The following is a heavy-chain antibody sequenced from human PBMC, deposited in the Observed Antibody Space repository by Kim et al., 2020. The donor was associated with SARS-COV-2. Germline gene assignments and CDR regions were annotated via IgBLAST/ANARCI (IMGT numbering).Heavy chain of an antibody. V-gene: IGHV3-30*18. Sequence: GGSLRLSCAASGFTFSSYGMHWVRQAPGKGLEWVAVISYDGSNKYYADSVKGRFTISRDNSKNTLYLQMNSLRAEDTAVYYCAKDQDTAMENLLDYWGQGTLVTVSS. CDR2: ISYDGSNK. CDR1: GFTFSSYG. J-gene: IGHJ4*02. CDR3: AKDQDTAMENLLDY. D-gene: IGHD5-18*01.